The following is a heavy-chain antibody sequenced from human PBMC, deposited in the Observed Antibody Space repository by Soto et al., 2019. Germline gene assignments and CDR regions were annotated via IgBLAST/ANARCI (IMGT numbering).Heavy chain of an antibody. Sequence: GGSLRLSCVGSGFVFKNFAINWVRQPPGKGLEWVSVIRGTGLNTYYAASVKGRFNISRDNSKNTVYLQMDGLKVEDTAVYYCAKRASPANIDNWFDPWGPGTQVTVSS. CDR1: GFVFKNFA. CDR2: IRGTGLNT. CDR3: AKRASPANIDNWFDP. J-gene: IGHJ5*02. V-gene: IGHV3-23*01.